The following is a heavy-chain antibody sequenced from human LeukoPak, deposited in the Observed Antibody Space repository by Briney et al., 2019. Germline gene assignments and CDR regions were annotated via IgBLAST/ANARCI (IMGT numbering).Heavy chain of an antibody. CDR2: SGST. CDR1: GGSISGYY. CDR3: ARGGLENGYHANDGFDI. Sequence: SETLSLTCTVSGGSISGYYWSWIRQPPGKGLDWIGYSGSTKYNPSLKSRVTMSVDTSKNQFSLKLSSVTAADTAVYYCARGGLENGYHANDGFDICGQGTMVTVSS. J-gene: IGHJ3*02. V-gene: IGHV4-59*01. D-gene: IGHD3-22*01.